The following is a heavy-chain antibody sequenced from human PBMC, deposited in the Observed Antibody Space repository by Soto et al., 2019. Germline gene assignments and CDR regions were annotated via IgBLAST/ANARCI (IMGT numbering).Heavy chain of an antibody. V-gene: IGHV1-18*01. CDR3: ARGIAARGRNWFDP. CDR2: ISAYNGNT. D-gene: IGHD6-6*01. J-gene: IGHJ5*02. CDR1: GYTFTSYG. Sequence: ASVKVSCKASGYTFTSYGISWVRQAPGQGLEWMGWISAYNGNTNYAQKLQGRVTMTTDTSTSSAYMELRSLRSDDTAVYYCARGIAARGRNWFDPWGQGTLVTVSS.